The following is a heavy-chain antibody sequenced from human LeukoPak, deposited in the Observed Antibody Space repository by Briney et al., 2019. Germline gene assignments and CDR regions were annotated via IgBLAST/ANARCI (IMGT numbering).Heavy chain of an antibody. J-gene: IGHJ6*03. V-gene: IGHV4-59*12. CDR2: IYYSGST. CDR3: ARSYCSSTSCHRGYYYMDV. D-gene: IGHD2-2*01. CDR1: GGSISSYY. Sequence: SETLSLTCTVSGGSISSYYWSWIRQSPGKGLEWIGYIYYSGSTNYNPSLKSRVTISVDTSKNQFSLKLSSVTAADTAVYYCARSYCSSTSCHRGYYYMDVWGKGTTVTVSS.